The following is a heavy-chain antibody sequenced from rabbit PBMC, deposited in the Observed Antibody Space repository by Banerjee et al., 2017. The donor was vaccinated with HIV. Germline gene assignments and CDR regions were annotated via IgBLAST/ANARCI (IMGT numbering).Heavy chain of an antibody. J-gene: IGHJ6*01. Sequence: QEQLVESGGGLVQPEGTLTLTCKASGIDFSSYYYMCWVRQAPGKGLEWIACIYTSSGSTWYANWTKGRFTISKTSSTTVTLQLNSLTAADTTTYFCARGAGVAGYDYDRVLDLWGPGTLVTVS. V-gene: IGHV1S45*01. CDR1: GIDFSSYYY. CDR2: IYTSSGST. CDR3: ARGAGVAGYDYDRVLDL. D-gene: IGHD6-1*01.